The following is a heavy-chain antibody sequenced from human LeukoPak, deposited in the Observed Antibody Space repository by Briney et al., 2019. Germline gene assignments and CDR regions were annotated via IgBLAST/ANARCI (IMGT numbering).Heavy chain of an antibody. CDR3: ARTGSTGGY. D-gene: IGHD1-1*01. J-gene: IGHJ4*02. Sequence: SETLSLTCTVSDGPVSGGNYYCSWTRQSPGKGLEWIGYIHYSGSTVYNPSLKSRVTMSIDTSKNQFSLNLSSVTAADTAVYYCARTGSTGGYWGQGTLVTVSS. CDR1: DGPVSGGNYY. CDR2: IHYSGST. V-gene: IGHV4-61*01.